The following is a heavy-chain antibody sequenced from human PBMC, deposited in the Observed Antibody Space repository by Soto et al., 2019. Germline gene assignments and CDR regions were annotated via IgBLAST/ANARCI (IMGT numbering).Heavy chain of an antibody. Sequence: ASVKVSCKASGYTFTGYYMHWVRQAPGQGLEWMGWINPNSGGTNYAQKFQGRVTMTRDTSISTAYMELSRLRSDDTAVYYCARVLPSSNLYGMDVWGQGTTVTVSS. V-gene: IGHV1-2*02. CDR1: GYTFTGYY. CDR2: INPNSGGT. CDR3: ARVLPSSNLYGMDV. J-gene: IGHJ6*02.